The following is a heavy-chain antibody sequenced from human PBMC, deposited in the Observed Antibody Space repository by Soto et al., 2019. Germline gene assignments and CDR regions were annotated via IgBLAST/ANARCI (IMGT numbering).Heavy chain of an antibody. CDR1: GYNLTSYG. V-gene: IGHV1-18*01. J-gene: IGHJ4*02. Sequence: QVQLVQSGAEVKKPGASVKVSCKASGYNLTSYGINWVRQAPGQGLEWMGWISPHNGNINYAQTLQGRLTMTTDTSTSTDYMELRSLRSEDTAVYYCARDALRFLDSFDYWGQGTLVTVSS. CDR3: ARDALRFLDSFDY. D-gene: IGHD3-3*01. CDR2: ISPHNGNI.